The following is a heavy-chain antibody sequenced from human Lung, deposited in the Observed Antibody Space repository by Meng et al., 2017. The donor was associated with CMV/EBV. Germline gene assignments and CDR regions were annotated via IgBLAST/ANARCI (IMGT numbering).Heavy chain of an antibody. CDR3: ARTRKTNSGAGPENS. Sequence: ASVXVSCKASGYPFTDYFVHWVRQAPGQGLEWMAYIIPNSGGTSYAQKFQGRVTVTRDTSVSTAYMELRNLKSDDTAVYYCARTRKTNSGAGPENSWGQGTLVTVSS. V-gene: IGHV1-2*02. J-gene: IGHJ5*02. D-gene: IGHD7-27*01. CDR2: IIPNSGGT. CDR1: GYPFTDYF.